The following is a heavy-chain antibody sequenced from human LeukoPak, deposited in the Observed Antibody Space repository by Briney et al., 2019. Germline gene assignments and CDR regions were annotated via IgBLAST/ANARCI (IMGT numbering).Heavy chain of an antibody. D-gene: IGHD3-10*01. CDR3: VRDPGKIWFGELTNVFDY. CDR1: GYTFTSYG. J-gene: IGHJ4*02. CDR2: ISAYNGNT. V-gene: IGHV1-18*01. Sequence: GASVKVSCKASGYTFTSYGISWVRQAPGQGLEWMGWISAYNGNTNYAQKLQDRVTMTTDTSTSTAYMELRSLRSDDTAVYYCVRDPGKIWFGELTNVFDYWGQGTLVTVSS.